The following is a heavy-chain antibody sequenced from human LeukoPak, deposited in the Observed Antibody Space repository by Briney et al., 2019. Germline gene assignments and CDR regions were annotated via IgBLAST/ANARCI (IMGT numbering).Heavy chain of an antibody. V-gene: IGHV3-23*01. CDR2: ISGSGGST. D-gene: IGHD3-10*01. CDR3: AKDPRYYGSGSQNWFDP. Sequence: GGSLRLSCAASGFTFSNYGMSWVRQAPGKGLEWVSAISGSGGSTYYADSVKGRFTISRDNSKNTLYLQMNSLRAEDTAVYYCAKDPRYYGSGSQNWFDPWGQGTLVTVSS. CDR1: GFTFSNYG. J-gene: IGHJ5*02.